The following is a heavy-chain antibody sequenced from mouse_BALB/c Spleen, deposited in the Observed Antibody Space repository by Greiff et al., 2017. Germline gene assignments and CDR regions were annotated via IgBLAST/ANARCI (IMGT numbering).Heavy chain of an antibody. CDR3: ASLYYYGSREGFAY. CDR1: GYSITSDYA. Sequence: EVKLVESGPGLVKPSQSLSLTCTVTGYSITSDYAWNWIRQFPGNKLEWMGYISYSGSTSYNPSLKSRISITRDTSKNQFFLQLNSVTTEDTATYYCASLYYYGSREGFAYWGQGTLVTVSA. D-gene: IGHD1-1*01. CDR2: ISYSGST. V-gene: IGHV3-2*02. J-gene: IGHJ3*01.